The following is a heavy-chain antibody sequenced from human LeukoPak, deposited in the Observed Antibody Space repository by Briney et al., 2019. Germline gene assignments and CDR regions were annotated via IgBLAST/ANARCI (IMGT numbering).Heavy chain of an antibody. CDR1: GFTFSSYS. CDR3: ARVRARYSSSWYRGRFDP. CDR2: INHSGST. J-gene: IGHJ5*02. V-gene: IGHV4-34*01. Sequence: GSLRLSCAASGFTFSSYSMNWVRQAPGKGLEWIGEINHSGSTNYNPSLKSRVTISVDTSKNQFSLKLSSVTAADTAVYYCARVRARYSSSWYRGRFDPWGQGTLVTVSS. D-gene: IGHD6-13*01.